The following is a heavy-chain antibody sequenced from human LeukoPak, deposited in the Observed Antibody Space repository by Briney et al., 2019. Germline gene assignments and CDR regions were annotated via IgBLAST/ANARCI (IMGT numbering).Heavy chain of an antibody. D-gene: IGHD4-23*01. CDR3: ARDPGGNYDFDY. Sequence: PSETLSLTCAVYGGSFSGYYWSWIRQPPGKGLEWIGEINHSGSTNYNPSLKSRVTISVDTSKNQFSLKLSSVTAADTAVYYCARDPGGNYDFDYWGQGTLVTVSS. CDR1: GGSFSGYY. CDR2: INHSGST. V-gene: IGHV4-34*01. J-gene: IGHJ4*02.